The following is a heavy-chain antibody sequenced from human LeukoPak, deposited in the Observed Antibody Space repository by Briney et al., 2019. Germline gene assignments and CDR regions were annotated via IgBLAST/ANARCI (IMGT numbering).Heavy chain of an antibody. Sequence: ASVKVSCKASGYTFTNYGISWVRQAPGQGLEWMGWISVYTGKTYHAQKFQARVTMTTDTSTTTAYMELRSLRSDDTAVYYCARGGGYCSSTSCSNFDYWGQGTLVTVSS. CDR3: ARGGGYCSSTSCSNFDY. D-gene: IGHD2-2*01. J-gene: IGHJ4*02. CDR1: GYTFTNYG. CDR2: ISVYTGKT. V-gene: IGHV1-18*01.